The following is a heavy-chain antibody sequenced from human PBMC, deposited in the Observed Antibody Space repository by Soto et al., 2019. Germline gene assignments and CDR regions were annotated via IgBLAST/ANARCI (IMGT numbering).Heavy chain of an antibody. CDR2: IYYSGST. Sequence: SSETLSLTCTVSGGSISSYYWSWIRQPPGKGLEWIGYIYYSGSTNYNPSLKSRVTISVDTSKNQFSLKLSSVTAADTAVYYCARIGYPNYGMDVWGQGTTVTVSS. D-gene: IGHD5-18*01. V-gene: IGHV4-59*01. J-gene: IGHJ6*02. CDR1: GGSISSYY. CDR3: ARIGYPNYGMDV.